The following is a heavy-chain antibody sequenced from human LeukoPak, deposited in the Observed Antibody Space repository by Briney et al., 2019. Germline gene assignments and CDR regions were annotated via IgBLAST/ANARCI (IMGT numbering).Heavy chain of an antibody. Sequence: PGGSLRLFCTASGFTFSAYAMMWVRQAPGKGPEWVSAIRGGGSAFYADSVKGRFTISRDNSKYTLFLQMNSLRAEDTAVYYCARDPNGDYIGAFDMWGPGTMVTVSS. CDR1: GFTFSAYA. J-gene: IGHJ3*02. D-gene: IGHD4-17*01. CDR2: IRGGGSA. CDR3: ARDPNGDYIGAFDM. V-gene: IGHV3-23*01.